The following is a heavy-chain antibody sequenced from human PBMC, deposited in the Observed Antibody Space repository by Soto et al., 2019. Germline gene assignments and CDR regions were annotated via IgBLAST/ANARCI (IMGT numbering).Heavy chain of an antibody. D-gene: IGHD4-17*01. Sequence: QVQLVQSGAEVKTPGASVKVSCKASGYTFTGYYMHWVRQAPGQGLEWMGWINPNSGGTNYAQKFQGRVTMTRDTSISTADRELSRLRADDTAVYYCARRKHDYSDLNFDYWGQGTRVTVSS. CDR1: GYTFTGYY. J-gene: IGHJ4*02. CDR2: INPNSGGT. V-gene: IGHV1-2*02. CDR3: ARRKHDYSDLNFDY.